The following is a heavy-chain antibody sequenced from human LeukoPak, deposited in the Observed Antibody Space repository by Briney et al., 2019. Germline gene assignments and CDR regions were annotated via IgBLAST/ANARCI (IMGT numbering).Heavy chain of an antibody. D-gene: IGHD6-13*01. Sequence: GGSLRLSCAASGFTFSSYWMSWVRQAPGKGLEWVANIKQDGSEKYYVDSVKGRFTISRDNAKNTLYLQMNSLRAEDTAVYYCAGGGWFSSSWMTIDYWGQGTLVTVSS. CDR1: GFTFSSYW. J-gene: IGHJ4*02. CDR2: IKQDGSEK. CDR3: AGGGWFSSSWMTIDY. V-gene: IGHV3-7*01.